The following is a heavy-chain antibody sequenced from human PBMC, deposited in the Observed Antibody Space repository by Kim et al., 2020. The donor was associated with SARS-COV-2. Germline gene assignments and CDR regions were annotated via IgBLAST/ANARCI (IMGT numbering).Heavy chain of an antibody. V-gene: IGHV4-31*02. J-gene: IGHJ4*02. Sequence: YNPSLKSRVTMSVDTSENQFSLKLTSVTAADTAVYYCARVTSRGGDYRFDYWGQGTLVTVSS. D-gene: IGHD4-17*01. CDR3: ARVTSRGGDYRFDY.